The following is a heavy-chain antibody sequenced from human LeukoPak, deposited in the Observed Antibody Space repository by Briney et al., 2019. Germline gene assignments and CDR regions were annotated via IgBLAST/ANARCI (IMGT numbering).Heavy chain of an antibody. CDR3: ARGTLTYYYGSGDEPDY. CDR2: IYTSGST. CDR1: GGSISSGSYY. D-gene: IGHD3-10*01. Sequence: SQTLSLTCTVSGGSISSGSYYWSWIRQPAGKGLEWIGRIYTSGSTNYNPSLKSRVTISVDTSKNQFSLKLSSVTAADTAVYYCARGTLTYYYGSGDEPDYWGQGPWSPSPQ. J-gene: IGHJ4*02. V-gene: IGHV4-61*02.